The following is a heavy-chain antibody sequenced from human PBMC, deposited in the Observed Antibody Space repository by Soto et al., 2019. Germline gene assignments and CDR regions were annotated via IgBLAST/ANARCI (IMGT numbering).Heavy chain of an antibody. V-gene: IGHV4-30-4*01. Sequence: QVQLQESGPGLVKPSQTLSLTCTVSGGSISSGDYYWSWIRQPPGKGLEWIGYIYYSGSTYYNPSLKSRVTISVDTSKHQFSLKLSSVTAAATAVYYCARRRSTTPSAQPRKGGMDVWGQGTTVTVSS. J-gene: IGHJ6*02. CDR2: IYYSGST. CDR1: GGSISSGDYY. D-gene: IGHD1-1*01. CDR3: ARRRSTTPSAQPRKGGMDV.